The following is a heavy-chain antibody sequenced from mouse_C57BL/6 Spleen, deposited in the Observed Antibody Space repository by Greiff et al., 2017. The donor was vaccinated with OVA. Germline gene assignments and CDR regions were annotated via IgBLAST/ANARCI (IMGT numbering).Heavy chain of an antibody. V-gene: IGHV5-17*01. D-gene: IGHD1-1*01. CDR2: ISGGSSTI. CDR3: AREVVARSYWYFDV. CDR1: GFTFSDYG. J-gene: IGHJ1*03. Sequence: EVQRVESGGGLVKPGGSLKLSCAASGFTFSDYGMHWVRQAPEKGLEWVAYISGGSSTIYYADTVKGRFTISRDNAKNTLFLQMTSLRSEDTAMYYCAREVVARSYWYFDVWGTGTTVTVSS.